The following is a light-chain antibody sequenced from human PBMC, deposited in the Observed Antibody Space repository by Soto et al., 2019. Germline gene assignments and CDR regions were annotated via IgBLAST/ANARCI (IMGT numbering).Light chain of an antibody. V-gene: IGKV3-15*01. J-gene: IGKJ1*01. Sequence: EIVLTQSPGTLSLSPGERATLSCRASQSVSSSLVWYQQKPGQAPRLLIYGASTRAAGIPARFSGSGSGTEFTLTISSLQSEDFAVYYCQQYDKWPRTFGQGTNADIK. CDR2: GAS. CDR3: QQYDKWPRT. CDR1: QSVSSS.